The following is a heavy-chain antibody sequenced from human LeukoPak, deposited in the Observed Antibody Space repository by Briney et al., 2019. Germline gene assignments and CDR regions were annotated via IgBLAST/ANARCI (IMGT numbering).Heavy chain of an antibody. CDR3: AEAHLVELGWHFDL. D-gene: IGHD1-7*01. CDR2: ISGSGDNT. J-gene: IGHJ2*01. Sequence: GGSLRLSCAASGFTFNNYAMTWVRQAPGKGLEWVSTISGSGDNTYYAVSVKGRFTIFRENSKSTLYLQMNSLRGDDTAIYYCAEAHLVELGWHFDLWGRGSLVTVSS. CDR1: GFTFNNYA. V-gene: IGHV3-23*01.